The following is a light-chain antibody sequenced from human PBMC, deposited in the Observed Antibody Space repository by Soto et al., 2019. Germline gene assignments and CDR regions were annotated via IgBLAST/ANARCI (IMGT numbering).Light chain of an antibody. CDR3: QHYNNWPRT. J-gene: IGKJ1*01. CDR2: GAS. V-gene: IGKV3-15*01. Sequence: EIVMTQSPATLSASPGERATLSCRASQSVSSNLAWYQQKPGQAPRLLIYGASTRDTGIPARFSGSGSGTEFPLTISRLQSEDFAVYYCQHYNNWPRTFGQGTKVEIK. CDR1: QSVSSN.